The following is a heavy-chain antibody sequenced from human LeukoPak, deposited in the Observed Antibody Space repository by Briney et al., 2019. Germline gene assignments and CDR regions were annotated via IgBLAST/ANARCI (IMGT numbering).Heavy chain of an antibody. J-gene: IGHJ5*02. CDR1: GFTFSSYW. CDR2: IKQDGSEK. V-gene: IGHV3-7*01. CDR3: ARDPVPYYYDSSGHYP. Sequence: PGGTLRLSCAASGFTFSSYWMSWVRQAPGKGLEWVANIKQDGSEKYYVDSVKGRFTISRDNAKNSLYLQMNSLRAEDTAVYYCARDPVPYYYDSSGHYPWGQGTLVTVSS. D-gene: IGHD3-22*01.